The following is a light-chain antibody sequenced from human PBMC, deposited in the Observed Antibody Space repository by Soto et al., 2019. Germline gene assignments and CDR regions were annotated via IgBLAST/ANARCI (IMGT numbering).Light chain of an antibody. V-gene: IGKV1-9*01. CDR1: QGIRSY. Sequence: IQLTQSPSSLSASVGDRVTITCRTSQGIRSYLAWYQQKPGKAPKLLIHAASTLQSGVPSRFSGSGSGTEFTLTISSLQPEDFATYYCQQLNSYPSSTFGGGTKVEIK. CDR2: AAS. CDR3: QQLNSYPSST. J-gene: IGKJ4*01.